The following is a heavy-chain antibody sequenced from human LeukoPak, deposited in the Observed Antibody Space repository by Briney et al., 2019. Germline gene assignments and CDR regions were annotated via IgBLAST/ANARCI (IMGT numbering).Heavy chain of an antibody. V-gene: IGHV4-39*07. Sequence: PSETLSLTCTVSGGSISSSSYYWGWIRQPPGKGLEWIGSIYYSGSTYYNPSLKSRVTISVDTSKNQFSLKLSSVTAADTAVYYCARDLPYGSWGQGTLVTVSS. CDR2: IYYSGST. D-gene: IGHD3-10*01. CDR3: ARDLPYGS. J-gene: IGHJ5*02. CDR1: GGSISSSSYY.